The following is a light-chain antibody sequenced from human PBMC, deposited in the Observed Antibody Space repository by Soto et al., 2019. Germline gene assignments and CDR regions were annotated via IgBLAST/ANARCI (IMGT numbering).Light chain of an antibody. Sequence: EIVLTQFTATLSLSPGEEATLSCRASQSFGTSLAWYQQRPAQAPRLLIYDTFKVAAGVPARFSGSGSGADFTLTISGLEPEDFAVYYWQQGGSVGGGTKVEIK. V-gene: IGKV3-11*01. J-gene: IGKJ4*01. CDR1: QSFGTS. CDR2: DTF. CDR3: QQGGS.